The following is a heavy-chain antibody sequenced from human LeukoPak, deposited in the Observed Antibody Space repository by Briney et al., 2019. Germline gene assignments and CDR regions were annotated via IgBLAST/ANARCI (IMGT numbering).Heavy chain of an antibody. CDR3: ASLTEWDAFDI. CDR2: IHHSGST. D-gene: IGHD7-27*01. Sequence: SETLSLTCAVSGYSISSGYYWGWIRQPPGKGLEWIGSIHHSGSTYYNPSLKSRVTISVDTSKNQFSLKLSSVTAADTAVYYCASLTEWDAFDIWGQGTMVTVSS. CDR1: GYSISSGYY. J-gene: IGHJ3*02. V-gene: IGHV4-38-2*01.